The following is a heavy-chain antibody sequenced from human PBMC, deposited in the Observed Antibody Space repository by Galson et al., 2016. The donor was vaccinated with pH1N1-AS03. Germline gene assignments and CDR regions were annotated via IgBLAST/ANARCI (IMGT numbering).Heavy chain of an antibody. D-gene: IGHD1-7*01. Sequence: SLRLSCAASGFIFSAYPMNWVRQAPGKGLEWVSFIGTSSTYIYYADSVKGRFTISRDNMKKSLYLQLNSLRAEDTGIYYCARDRGGNYGGLDLWGQGTLVTVSS. V-gene: IGHV3-21*01. CDR1: GFIFSAYP. J-gene: IGHJ5*02. CDR2: IGTSSTYI. CDR3: ARDRGGNYGGLDL.